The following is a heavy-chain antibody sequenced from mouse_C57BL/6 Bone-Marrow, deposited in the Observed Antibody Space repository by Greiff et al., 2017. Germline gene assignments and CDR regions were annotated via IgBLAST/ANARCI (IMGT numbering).Heavy chain of an antibody. Sequence: VQLQQPGAELVKPGASVKLSCKASGYTFTSYWMQWVKQRPGQGLEWIGKIDPSDSYTNYNQKFKGKATLTVDKSSSTAYMQLSSLTAEDAAVYYWAREGEYFGPYHGFAYWGQGTLVTVCA. CDR2: IDPSDSYT. D-gene: IGHD5-1*01. CDR3: AREGEYFGPYHGFAY. J-gene: IGHJ3*01. V-gene: IGHV1-50*01. CDR1: GYTFTSYW.